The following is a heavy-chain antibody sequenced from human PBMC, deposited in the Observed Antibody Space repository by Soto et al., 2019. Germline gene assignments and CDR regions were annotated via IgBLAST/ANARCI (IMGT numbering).Heavy chain of an antibody. Sequence: PSETLSLTCTVSGGSISSGGYYWSWIRQHPGKGLEWIGYIYYSGSTYYNPSLKSRVTISVDTSKNQFSLKLSSVTAEDTAVYYCAKDKITPTPQLDYWGQGTLVTVSS. J-gene: IGHJ4*02. V-gene: IGHV4-31*03. D-gene: IGHD1-20*01. CDR2: IYYSGST. CDR1: GGSISSGGYY. CDR3: AKDKITPTPQLDY.